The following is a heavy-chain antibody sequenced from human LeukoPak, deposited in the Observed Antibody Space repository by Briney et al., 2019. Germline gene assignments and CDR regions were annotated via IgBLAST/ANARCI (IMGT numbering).Heavy chain of an antibody. D-gene: IGHD3-3*01. Sequence: PGGSLRLSCAASGFTFSSYGMHWVRQAPGKGLEWVAVISYDGSNKYYADSVKGRFTISRDNSKNTLYLQMNSLRAEDTAVYYCARDPTIFGVVAAYYFDYWGQGTLVTVSS. CDR3: ARDPTIFGVVAAYYFDY. J-gene: IGHJ4*02. V-gene: IGHV3-30*03. CDR2: ISYDGSNK. CDR1: GFTFSSYG.